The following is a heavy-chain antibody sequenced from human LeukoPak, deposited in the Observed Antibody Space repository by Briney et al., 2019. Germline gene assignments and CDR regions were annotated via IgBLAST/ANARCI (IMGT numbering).Heavy chain of an antibody. CDR2: IFYSGST. Sequence: PSETLSLTCTVSGGSISSSSYYWGWIRQPPGKGLEWIGYIFYSGSTYYNPSLKSRVTISVDTSKNQFSLKLSSLTAADTAVYYCARGPFNLYGERRGFDPWGQGTLVTVSS. CDR3: ARGPFNLYGERRGFDP. V-gene: IGHV4-30-4*08. CDR1: GGSISSSSYY. D-gene: IGHD4-17*01. J-gene: IGHJ5*02.